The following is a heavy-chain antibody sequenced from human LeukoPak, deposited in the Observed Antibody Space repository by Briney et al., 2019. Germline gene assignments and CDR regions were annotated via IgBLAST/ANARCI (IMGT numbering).Heavy chain of an antibody. V-gene: IGHV1-2*02. D-gene: IGHD3-22*01. CDR3: ARASRYDSSGYYVFDY. CDR2: INPNSGGT. J-gene: IGHJ4*02. CDR1: GYTFTGYY. Sequence: ASVKVSCKASGYTFTGYYMHWVRQAPGQGLEWMGWINPNSGGTNYAQKFQGRVTMTRDTSTSTAYMELSRLRSDDTAVCYCARASRYDSSGYYVFDYWGQGTLVTVSS.